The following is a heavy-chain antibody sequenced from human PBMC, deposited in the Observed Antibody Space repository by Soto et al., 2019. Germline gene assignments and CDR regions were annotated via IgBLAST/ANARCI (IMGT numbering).Heavy chain of an antibody. CDR2: ISPIDSDT. V-gene: IGHV5-51*01. Sequence: EVQLVQSGAEVKKPGESLKISCKGSGFSFTSYWIGWVRQMPGKGLEWMGIISPIDSDTRYNPSFEGQVTISADNSINTAYLQWSSLKSSDTGIYYCARQSYYDVFTGYLNWFDSWGRGTQVTVSS. CDR1: GFSFTSYW. J-gene: IGHJ5*01. D-gene: IGHD3-9*01. CDR3: ARQSYYDVFTGYLNWFDS.